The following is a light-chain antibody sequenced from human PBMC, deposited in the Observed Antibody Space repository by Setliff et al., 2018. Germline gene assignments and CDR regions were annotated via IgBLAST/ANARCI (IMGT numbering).Light chain of an antibody. V-gene: IGLV2-14*03. Sequence: QSVLTQPASVSGSPGESIIISCTGTNSDVGSYKYVSWYQQYPETAPKLTIFDVSTRPSGVSARFSGSRSGNTASLTVSGLRPEDEADYYCSSYSSNGSLPVLFGGGTQLTVL. J-gene: IGLJ2*01. CDR1: NSDVGSYKY. CDR3: SSYSSNGSLPVL. CDR2: DVS.